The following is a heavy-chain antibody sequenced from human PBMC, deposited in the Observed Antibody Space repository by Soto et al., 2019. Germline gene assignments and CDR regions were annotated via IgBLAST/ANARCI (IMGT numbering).Heavy chain of an antibody. CDR2: IIPVFDKA. V-gene: IGHV1-69*01. J-gene: IGHJ3*01. Sequence: QVQLVQSGADVQKPGSSVKVSCKTSGGSFGSSAISWVRQAPAQGLEWMGEIIPVFDKANYAQNFQGRLTITADELTGTVFLELSSLRSEDPALYFCARLRRDWGDAFDLWGLGTVVTVSS. CDR1: GGSFGSSA. D-gene: IGHD3-16*01. CDR3: ARLRRDWGDAFDL.